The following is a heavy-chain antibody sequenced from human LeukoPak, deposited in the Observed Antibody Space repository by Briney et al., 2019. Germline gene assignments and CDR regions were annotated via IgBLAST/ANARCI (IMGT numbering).Heavy chain of an antibody. CDR1: GGSISSYY. D-gene: IGHD2-15*01. Sequence: PSETLSLTCTISGGSISSYYWSWIRQPPGKGLEWIGYIYHSGSTYYNPSLKSRVTISVDRSKNQFSLKLSSVTAADTAVYYCARDGGGQAFDIWGQGTMVTVSS. J-gene: IGHJ3*02. V-gene: IGHV4-59*12. CDR2: IYHSGST. CDR3: ARDGGGQAFDI.